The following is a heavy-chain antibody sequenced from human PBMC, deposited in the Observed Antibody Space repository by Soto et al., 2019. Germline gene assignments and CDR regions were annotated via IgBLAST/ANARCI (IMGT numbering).Heavy chain of an antibody. V-gene: IGHV4-34*01. D-gene: IGHD1-1*01. CDR1: GGSFSGYY. Sequence: PSETLSLTCAVYGGSFSGYYWSWLRQPPGKGLEWIGEINHSGSPNYNPSLKSRVTISVDTSKNQFSLKMTSVTAADTAVYYCATANWSHHYFDPWGQGTLVTVSP. CDR3: ATANWSHHYFDP. J-gene: IGHJ5*02. CDR2: INHSGSP.